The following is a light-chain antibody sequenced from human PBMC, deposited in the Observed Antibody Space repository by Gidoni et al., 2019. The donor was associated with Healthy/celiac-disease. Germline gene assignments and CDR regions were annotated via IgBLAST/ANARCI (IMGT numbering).Light chain of an antibody. CDR3: QQSYSTPWR. Sequence: DIQMTQSPSSLSASVGDRVTITCRASQSISSYLNWYQQKPGKAPKLLIYAASSLQSGVPSRFSGSGSGTDFTLTISSLHPEDFATYYCQQSYSTPWRFGQGTKVEIK. CDR2: AAS. CDR1: QSISSY. J-gene: IGKJ1*01. V-gene: IGKV1-39*01.